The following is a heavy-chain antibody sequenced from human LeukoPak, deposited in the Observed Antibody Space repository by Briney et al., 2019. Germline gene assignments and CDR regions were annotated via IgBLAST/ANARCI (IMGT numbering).Heavy chain of an antibody. D-gene: IGHD1-26*01. Sequence: GESLKISCKGSGYSFSNNWIGWVRQMPGKGLEWMGNIYPGDSDTRYSPSFQGQVTISADESISTAYLQWSSLKASDTAMYYCARHSENYFDYWGQGTLVTVSS. CDR1: GYSFSNNW. CDR2: IYPGDSDT. CDR3: ARHSENYFDY. V-gene: IGHV5-51*01. J-gene: IGHJ4*02.